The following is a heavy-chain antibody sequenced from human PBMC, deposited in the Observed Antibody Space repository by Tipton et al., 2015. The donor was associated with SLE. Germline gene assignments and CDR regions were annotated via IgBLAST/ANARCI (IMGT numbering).Heavy chain of an antibody. D-gene: IGHD2-21*01. CDR1: GASLSSYPYY. Sequence: LRLSCAVSGASLSSYPYYWGWIRQPPGKGLEWIGYIYHTGVTYYNPSLKSRVSMSVDGSKHQFSLNLNSVTPADTAVYYCARECGGYSHWYFDLWGRGTLVTVSS. CDR2: IYHTGVT. V-gene: IGHV4-30-2*01. CDR3: ARECGGYSHWYFDL. J-gene: IGHJ2*01.